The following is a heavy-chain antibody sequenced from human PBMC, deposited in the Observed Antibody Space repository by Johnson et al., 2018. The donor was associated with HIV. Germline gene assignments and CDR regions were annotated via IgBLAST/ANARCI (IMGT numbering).Heavy chain of an antibody. Sequence: VQLVESGGGVVQPGGSLRLSCAASGFTFSSYGMHWVRQAPGKGLEWVAFIQYDGSNKYYADSVKGRFTISRDNSKNTLYLQMNSLRAEDTAVYYCARGSSEGAFDIWGQGTMVTVSS. CDR2: IQYDGSNK. CDR1: GFTFSSYG. J-gene: IGHJ3*02. D-gene: IGHD6-19*01. V-gene: IGHV3-30*02. CDR3: ARGSSEGAFDI.